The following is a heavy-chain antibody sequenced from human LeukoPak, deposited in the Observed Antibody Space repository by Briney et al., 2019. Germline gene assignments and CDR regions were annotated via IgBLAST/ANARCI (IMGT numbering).Heavy chain of an antibody. J-gene: IGHJ4*02. D-gene: IGHD5-24*01. CDR1: GGSISSSTYS. CDR2: IHYDGNT. V-gene: IGHV4-39*01. CDR3: ARHSLNNYGSYY. Sequence: PSETLSLTCTVSGGSISSSTYSWTWIRQPPGKGLEWIGSIHYDGNTYYKPSLKSRVTISVDTSKIQFSLRLSSATAADMATYYCARHSLNNYGSYYWGQRTLVTVSS.